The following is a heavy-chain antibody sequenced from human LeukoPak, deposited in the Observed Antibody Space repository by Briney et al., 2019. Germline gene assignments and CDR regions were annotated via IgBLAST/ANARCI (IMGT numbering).Heavy chain of an antibody. Sequence: PLASVKVSCKASGYTFTGYYMHWVRQAPGRGLEWMGWINPNSGGTNYAQKLQGRVTMTTDTSTSTAYMELRSLRSDDTAVYYCARVRAVAGHYYYYYYMDVWGKGTTVTVSS. CDR2: INPNSGGT. CDR3: ARVRAVAGHYYYYYYMDV. J-gene: IGHJ6*03. D-gene: IGHD6-19*01. CDR1: GYTFTGYY. V-gene: IGHV1-2*02.